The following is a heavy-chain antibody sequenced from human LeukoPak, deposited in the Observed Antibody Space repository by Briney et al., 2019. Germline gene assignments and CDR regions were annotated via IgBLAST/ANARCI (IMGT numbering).Heavy chain of an antibody. Sequence: GGSLRLSCEASGFTFSSYAMHWVRQAPGKGLEWVAVISYDGSNKYYADSVKGRFTISRDNSKNTLYLQMNSLRAEDTAVYYCARAKDGYNKDAFDYWGQGTLVTVSS. V-gene: IGHV3-30-3*01. CDR1: GFTFSSYA. J-gene: IGHJ4*02. CDR2: ISYDGSNK. CDR3: ARAKDGYNKDAFDY. D-gene: IGHD5-24*01.